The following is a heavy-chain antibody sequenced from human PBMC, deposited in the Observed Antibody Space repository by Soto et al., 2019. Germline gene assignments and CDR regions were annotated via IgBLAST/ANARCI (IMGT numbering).Heavy chain of an antibody. J-gene: IGHJ4*02. V-gene: IGHV3-23*01. CDR1: GFTFSSYA. CDR3: AKGGELRFLEWLPGDY. Sequence: EVQLLESGGGLVQPGGSLRLSCAASGFTFSSYAMSWVRQAPGKGLEWVSAISGSGGSTYYADSVKGRFTISRDNSKTTLYLQMSSLRAEDTAVYYCAKGGELRFLEWLPGDYWGQGALVTVSS. D-gene: IGHD3-3*01. CDR2: ISGSGGST.